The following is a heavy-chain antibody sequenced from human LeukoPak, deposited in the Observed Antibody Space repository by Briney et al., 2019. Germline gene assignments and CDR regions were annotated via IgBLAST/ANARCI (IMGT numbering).Heavy chain of an antibody. CDR1: GFTFSSYA. CDR3: GALLSGAFDI. Sequence: GGSLRLSCAASGFTFSSYAMHWVRQAPGKGLEWVAVISYDGSNKYYADSVKGRFTISRDNSKNTLYLQMNSLRAEDTAVYYGGALLSGAFDIWGQGTMVTVSP. CDR2: ISYDGSNK. V-gene: IGHV3-30*04. D-gene: IGHD3-10*01. J-gene: IGHJ3*02.